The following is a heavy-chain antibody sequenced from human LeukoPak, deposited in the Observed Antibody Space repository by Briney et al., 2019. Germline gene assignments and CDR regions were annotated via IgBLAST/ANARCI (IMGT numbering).Heavy chain of an antibody. CDR2: IYTSGST. V-gene: IGHV4-4*07. CDR3: ARDTDNRDAFDI. CDR1: GDSISRYH. D-gene: IGHD1-1*01. J-gene: IGHJ3*02. Sequence: SETLSLTCTFSGDSISRYHWDWIRQPAGKGLEWIGRIYTSGSTNYNPSLKSRVSMSLDTSKSQLSLRLSSVTAADTAVYYCARDTDNRDAFDIWGQGTMVTVSS.